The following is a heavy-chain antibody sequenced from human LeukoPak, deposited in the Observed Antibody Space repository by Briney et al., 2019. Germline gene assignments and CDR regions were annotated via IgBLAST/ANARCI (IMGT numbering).Heavy chain of an antibody. D-gene: IGHD1-1*01. Sequence: PSGTLSLTCAVSGGSISSNNWWGWVRQPPGKGLEWIGEIYHSGSPNYNPSLKSRVTISVDKSRNHFSLDLSSVTAADTAVYYCARVNINNWHSCDYWGQGTLVTVSS. J-gene: IGHJ4*02. CDR2: IYHSGSP. CDR1: GGSISSNNW. CDR3: ARVNINNWHSCDY. V-gene: IGHV4-4*02.